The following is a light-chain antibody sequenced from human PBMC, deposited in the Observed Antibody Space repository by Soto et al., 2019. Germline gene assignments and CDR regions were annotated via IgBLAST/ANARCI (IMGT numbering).Light chain of an antibody. CDR2: EVD. V-gene: IGLV2-14*01. Sequence: QSALTQPASVSGSPGQSITISCTGTSSDIGSYPYVSWYQQHPGKVPKLMIYEVDNRPSGVSNRFSGSKSGNTASLTISGLQAEDEADYYGSSYTRPTTPVVFGGGTKVTVL. CDR1: SSDIGSYPY. J-gene: IGLJ2*01. CDR3: SSYTRPTTPVV.